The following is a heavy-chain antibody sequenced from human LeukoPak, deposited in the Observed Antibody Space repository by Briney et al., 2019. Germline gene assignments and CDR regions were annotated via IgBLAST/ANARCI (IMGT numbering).Heavy chain of an antibody. J-gene: IGHJ5*02. CDR1: GGSIGPYY. Sequence: SETLSLTCIISGGSIGPYYWSWIRQPPGEGLEWIGYIYYSGSTNYNPSLKSRVTISVDTSKNKFSLNLNSVTAADTAVYYCAKDLQVYYYGSGSYRWFDPWGQGTLVTVSS. D-gene: IGHD3-10*01. V-gene: IGHV4-59*01. CDR2: IYYSGST. CDR3: AKDLQVYYYGSGSYRWFDP.